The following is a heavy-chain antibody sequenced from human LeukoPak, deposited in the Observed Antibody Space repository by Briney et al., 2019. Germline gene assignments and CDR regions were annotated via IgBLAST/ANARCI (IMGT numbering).Heavy chain of an antibody. V-gene: IGHV1-8*03. J-gene: IGHJ6*03. Sequence: ASVKVSCKASGYTFTSYDINWVRQATGQGLEWMGWMNPNSGNTGYAQKFQGRVTITRNTSISTAYMELSSLRSEDAAVYYCARGYTVAVYYYYYMDVWGKGTMVTVSS. D-gene: IGHD4-23*01. CDR3: ARGYTVAVYYYYYMDV. CDR2: MNPNSGNT. CDR1: GYTFTSYD.